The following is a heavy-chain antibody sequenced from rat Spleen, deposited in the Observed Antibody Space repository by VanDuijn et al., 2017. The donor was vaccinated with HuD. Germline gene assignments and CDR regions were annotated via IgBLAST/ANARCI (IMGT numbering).Heavy chain of an antibody. J-gene: IGHJ4*01. CDR2: VRGAGST. CDR3: AGYSPMDA. Sequence: QVQMKETGPGLVQTTQTLSVTCTVPGFSLTSYGVHWVRQAPGKGLEWLGIVRGAGSTNYNSAFKSRLSISRDTSKSQVFLTMNSLQTDDTAVYYCAGYSPMDAWGQGASVTVSS. V-gene: IGHV2-77*01. D-gene: IGHD1-2*01. CDR1: GFSLTSYG.